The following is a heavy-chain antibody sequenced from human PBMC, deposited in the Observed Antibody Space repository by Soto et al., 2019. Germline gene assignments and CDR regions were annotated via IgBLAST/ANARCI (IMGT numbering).Heavy chain of an antibody. CDR2: FDPEDGET. D-gene: IGHD2-8*01. CDR3: ARDLSLQGVVSPIDY. CDR1: GYTLTELS. Sequence: ASVKVSCKVSGYTLTELSMHWVRQAPGKGLEWMGGFDPEDGETIYAQKFQGRVTMTEDTSTDTAYMELSSLRSEDTAVYFCARDLSLQGVVSPIDYWGQGTRVTVSS. J-gene: IGHJ4*02. V-gene: IGHV1-24*01.